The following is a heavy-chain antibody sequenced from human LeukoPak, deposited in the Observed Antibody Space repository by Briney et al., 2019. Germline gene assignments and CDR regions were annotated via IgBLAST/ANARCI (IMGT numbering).Heavy chain of an antibody. Sequence: PGGSLRLSCAASGFTFSIYAMSWVRQAPGKGLEWVSAISGSGGSTYYADSVKGRFTISRDNSKNTLYLQMNSLRAEDTAVYYCEKHYYDSSGYYGDSYFDYWGQGTLVTVSS. J-gene: IGHJ4*02. CDR2: ISGSGGST. CDR1: GFTFSIYA. D-gene: IGHD3-22*01. V-gene: IGHV3-23*01. CDR3: EKHYYDSSGYYGDSYFDY.